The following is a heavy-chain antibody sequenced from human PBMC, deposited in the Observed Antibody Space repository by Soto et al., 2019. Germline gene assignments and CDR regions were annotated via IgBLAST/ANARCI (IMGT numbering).Heavy chain of an antibody. V-gene: IGHV4-59*01. CDR1: GGSINNYY. CDR3: ARRYGGNFDY. J-gene: IGHJ4*02. D-gene: IGHD1-26*01. CDR2: IYYSGSA. Sequence: SETLSLTCTVSGGSINNYYWSWIRQPPGKGLEWIGYIYYSGSANYNPSLKSRVTISVDTSKNQFSLKLSSVTAADTAVYYCARRYGGNFDYWGQGTLVTVSS.